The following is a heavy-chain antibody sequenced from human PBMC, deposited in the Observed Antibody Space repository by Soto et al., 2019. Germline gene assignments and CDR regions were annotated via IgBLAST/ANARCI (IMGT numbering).Heavy chain of an antibody. V-gene: IGHV1-18*04. D-gene: IGHD6-19*01. Sequence: ASVKVSCKASGYTFTSYGISWVRQAPGQGLEWMGWISAYNGNTNYAQKLQGRVTMTTDTSTSTAYMELRCLRSDDTAVYYCARDLRVWAVADHNWFDPWGQGTLVTVSS. CDR2: ISAYNGNT. CDR1: GYTFTSYG. J-gene: IGHJ5*02. CDR3: ARDLRVWAVADHNWFDP.